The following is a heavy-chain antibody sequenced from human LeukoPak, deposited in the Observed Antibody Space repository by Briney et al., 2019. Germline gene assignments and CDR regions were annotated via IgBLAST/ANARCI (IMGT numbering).Heavy chain of an antibody. J-gene: IGHJ4*02. Sequence: GASVKVSCKASGGTFSSYAISWVRQAPGQGLEWMGGIIPIFGTANYAQRFQGRVTITADESTSTAYMELSSLRSEDTAVYYCARGYSRITMVRGVIAGGFDYWGQGTLVTVSS. V-gene: IGHV1-69*13. CDR2: IIPIFGTA. D-gene: IGHD3-10*01. CDR1: GGTFSSYA. CDR3: ARGYSRITMVRGVIAGGFDY.